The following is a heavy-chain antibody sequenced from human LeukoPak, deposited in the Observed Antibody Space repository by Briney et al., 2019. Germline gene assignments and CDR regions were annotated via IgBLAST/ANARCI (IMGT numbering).Heavy chain of an antibody. V-gene: IGHV3-23*01. J-gene: IGHJ4*02. D-gene: IGHD3-22*01. CDR2: ISGSGGST. CDR3: AKKGYYYDSSGYQKAAFDY. CDR1: GFTFSSYA. Sequence: GGSLRLSCAASGFTFSSYAMSWVRQAPGKGLEWVSAISGSGGSTYYADSVKGRFTISGDNSKNTLYLQMNSLRAEDTAVYYCAKKGYYYDSSGYQKAAFDYWGQGTLVTVSS.